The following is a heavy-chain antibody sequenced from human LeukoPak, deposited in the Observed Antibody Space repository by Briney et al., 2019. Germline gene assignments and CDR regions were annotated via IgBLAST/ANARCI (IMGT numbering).Heavy chain of an antibody. J-gene: IGHJ5*02. V-gene: IGHV3-30*03. CDR3: ARGTPEQFAYDP. Sequence: GGSLRHSCAASGSTFSSYGIHWVRLAPGKGLEWVAVISYDGTNKDYADSVKGRFTISRDNSKNTLYLQMNSLRTEDTAVYFSARGTPEQFAYDPWGQGTLVTVSS. CDR1: GSTFSSYG. D-gene: IGHD1/OR15-1a*01. CDR2: ISYDGTNK.